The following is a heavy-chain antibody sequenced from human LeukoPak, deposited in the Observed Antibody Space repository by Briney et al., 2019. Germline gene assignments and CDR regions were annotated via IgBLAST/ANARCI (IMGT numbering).Heavy chain of an antibody. Sequence: ASVKVSCKASGYTFSGYYMHWVRQAPGQGLEWMGWINPNSGGTKSAQKFQGRVTMTRDTSISTAYMELSSLRSEDTAVYYCARDLGYSYGSYWYFDLWGRGTLVTVSS. J-gene: IGHJ2*01. D-gene: IGHD5-18*01. V-gene: IGHV1-2*02. CDR1: GYTFSGYY. CDR2: INPNSGGT. CDR3: ARDLGYSYGSYWYFDL.